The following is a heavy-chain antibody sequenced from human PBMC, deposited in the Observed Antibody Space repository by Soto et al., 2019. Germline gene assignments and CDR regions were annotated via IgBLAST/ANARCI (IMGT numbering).Heavy chain of an antibody. V-gene: IGHV1-69*01. CDR2: IIPRFGTT. Sequence: QVQLVQSGAEVKKPGSSVRVSCKASGDSFSKYTVNWVRQAPRQGLEWMGGIIPRFGTTTFAPTLQGRVTITADQSMNTVYMELSSLRSEDTALYYCARGRGLYNSGRSQLASWGKRTLVTVSS. CDR1: GDSFSKYT. CDR3: ARGRGLYNSGRSQLAS. J-gene: IGHJ4*02. D-gene: IGHD1-1*01.